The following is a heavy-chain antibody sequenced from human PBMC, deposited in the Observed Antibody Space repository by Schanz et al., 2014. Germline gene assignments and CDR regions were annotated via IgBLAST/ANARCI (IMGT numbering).Heavy chain of an antibody. CDR2: ISGSSSYA. CDR1: GFTVTSYY. V-gene: IGHV3-11*06. Sequence: MQLVESGGGLIQPGGSLRLSCAASGFTVTSYYMSWVRQAPGKGLEWVSYISGSSSYANYADSVKGRFTISRDSAKNSLYLQMNTLRAEDTAVYYCARSDGLGRIDYWGQGTLVTVSS. J-gene: IGHJ4*02. CDR3: ARSDGLGRIDY. D-gene: IGHD3-16*01.